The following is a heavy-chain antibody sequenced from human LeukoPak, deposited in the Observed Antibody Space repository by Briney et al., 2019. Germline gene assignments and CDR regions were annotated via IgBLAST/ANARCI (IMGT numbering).Heavy chain of an antibody. D-gene: IGHD6-19*01. CDR3: AREAMASRPRRDGYDSGWPADY. Sequence: PGRSLRLSCVASGFPFSNYAMSWVRQAPGKGLECVSVISGDGGTTYYADSVKGRFTISRDNSKNTFYLQMNSLRAEDTAVYFCAREAMASRPRRDGYDSGWPADYWGQGTLVTVSS. V-gene: IGHV3-23*01. CDR1: GFPFSNYA. J-gene: IGHJ4*02. CDR2: ISGDGGTT.